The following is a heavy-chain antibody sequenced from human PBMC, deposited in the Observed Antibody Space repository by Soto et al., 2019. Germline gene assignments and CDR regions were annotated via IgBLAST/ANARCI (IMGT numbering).Heavy chain of an antibody. V-gene: IGHV4-4*07. CDR1: GGTISGYY. J-gene: IGHJ5*02. Sequence: PSETLSLTCSVSGGTISGYYWTWIRQPAGKGLEWIGRIYSSGNTKYNPSLQSRVTMSLDTSNNQFSLRLTSVTAAGTAVYYCARGQRFSDWFDPWGQGTWVTAPQ. D-gene: IGHD3-3*01. CDR3: ARGQRFSDWFDP. CDR2: IYSSGNT.